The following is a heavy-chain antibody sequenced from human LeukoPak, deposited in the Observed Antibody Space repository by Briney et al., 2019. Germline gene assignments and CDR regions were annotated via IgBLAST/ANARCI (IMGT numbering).Heavy chain of an antibody. CDR1: GCSISSGGYY. Sequence: PSETLSLTCTVSGCSISSGGYYWSWIRQPPGKGLEWIGYIYHSGSTYYNPSLKSRVTISVDRSKNQFSLKLSSVTAADTAVYYCARSLGYCSGGSCTYPSHWGQGTLVTVSS. D-gene: IGHD2-15*01. V-gene: IGHV4-30-2*01. CDR3: ARSLGYCSGGSCTYPSH. J-gene: IGHJ4*02. CDR2: IYHSGST.